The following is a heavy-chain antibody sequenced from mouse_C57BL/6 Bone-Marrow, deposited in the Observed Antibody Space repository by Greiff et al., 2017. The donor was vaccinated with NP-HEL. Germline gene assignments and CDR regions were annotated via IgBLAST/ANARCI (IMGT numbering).Heavy chain of an antibody. D-gene: IGHD2-4*01. CDR3: TREGGIYYDYDGFAY. CDR2: ISSGGDYI. CDR1: GFTFSSYA. V-gene: IGHV5-9-1*02. Sequence: EVQRVESGEGLVKPGGSLKLSCAASGFTFSSYAMSWVRQTPEKRLEWVAYISSGGDYIYYADTVKGRFTISRDNARNTLYLQMSSLKSEDTAMYYCTREGGIYYDYDGFAYWGQGTLVTVSA. J-gene: IGHJ3*01.